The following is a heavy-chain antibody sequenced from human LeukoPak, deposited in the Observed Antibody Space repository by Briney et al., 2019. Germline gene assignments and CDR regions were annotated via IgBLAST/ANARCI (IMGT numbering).Heavy chain of an antibody. CDR3: ARAPYSSSSRGYYYYYMDV. CDR1: GGTFSSYA. D-gene: IGHD6-6*01. Sequence: ASVKVSCKASGGTFSSYAINWVRQAPGQGLEWMGGIIPIFSTANYTQKFQGRVTITTDESTSTAYMELSSLRSEDTAVYYCARAPYSSSSRGYYYYYMDVWGKGTTVTVS. V-gene: IGHV1-69*05. J-gene: IGHJ6*03. CDR2: IIPIFSTA.